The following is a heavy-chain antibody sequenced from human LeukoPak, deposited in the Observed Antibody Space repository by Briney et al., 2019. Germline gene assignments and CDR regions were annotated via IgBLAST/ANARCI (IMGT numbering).Heavy chain of an antibody. Sequence: GGSLRLSCAASGFTFSSYSMNWVRQAPGKGLEWVSSISSSSSYIYYADPVKGRFTISRDNAKNSLYLQMNSLRAEDTAVYYCARVAGAMVLDYWGQGTLVTVSS. V-gene: IGHV3-21*01. CDR3: ARVAGAMVLDY. CDR2: ISSSSSYI. J-gene: IGHJ4*02. D-gene: IGHD5-18*01. CDR1: GFTFSSYS.